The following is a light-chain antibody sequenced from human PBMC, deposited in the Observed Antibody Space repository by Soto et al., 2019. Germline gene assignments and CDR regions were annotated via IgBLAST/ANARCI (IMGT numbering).Light chain of an antibody. J-gene: IGKJ1*01. CDR3: QQYHNWPPST. Sequence: ILMTQSPATLSVSPGERATLSCRASQSVSNNLAWYQQKPGQAPRLLIYDASTRATGIPARFSGSGSGTEFTLTIAGPQSEDFAVYYCQQYHNWPPSTFGQGTKVEIK. CDR2: DAS. CDR1: QSVSNN. V-gene: IGKV3-15*01.